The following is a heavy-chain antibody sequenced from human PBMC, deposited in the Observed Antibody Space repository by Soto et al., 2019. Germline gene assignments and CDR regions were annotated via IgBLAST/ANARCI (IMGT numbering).Heavy chain of an antibody. V-gene: IGHV1-18*01. Sequence: QVQLVQSGAEVKKPGASVKVSCQTSGYPFTHYGIGWVRQAPGLGLEWMGWISPYNGNTNYAQNLQGRVTLTTDTXTXXVLLEVRSLKSEDTAVYYCARDPSFDRNYYYGIDVWGQGTTITVSS. J-gene: IGHJ6*02. CDR2: ISPYNGNT. CDR3: ARDPSFDRNYYYGIDV. D-gene: IGHD3-10*01. CDR1: GYPFTHYG.